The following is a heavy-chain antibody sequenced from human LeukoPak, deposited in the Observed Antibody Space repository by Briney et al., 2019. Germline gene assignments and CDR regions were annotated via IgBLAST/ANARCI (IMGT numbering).Heavy chain of an antibody. CDR2: INSDGSSI. V-gene: IGHV3-74*03. Sequence: GGSLRLSCAASGFTFSSYWMHWVRQAPGKGLVWVSRINSDGSSITYADSVKGRLTISRDNAKNNLFLQMNSLGVEDTAVYYCAREGRVSGYDFDCWGQGTLVTVSS. CDR1: GFTFSSYW. J-gene: IGHJ4*02. CDR3: AREGRVSGYDFDC. D-gene: IGHD5-12*01.